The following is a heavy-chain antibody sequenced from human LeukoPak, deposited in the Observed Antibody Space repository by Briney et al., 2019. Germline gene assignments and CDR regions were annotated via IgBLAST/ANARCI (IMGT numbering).Heavy chain of an antibody. CDR1: GFTFSSYE. Sequence: GGSLRLSCAASGFTFSSYEMNWVRQALGKGLEWVSYISSSGSTIYYADSVKGRFTISRDNAKNSLYLQMNSLRAEDTAVYYCARSGYSSGWSNYYYYGMDVWGQGTTVTVSS. V-gene: IGHV3-48*03. D-gene: IGHD6-19*01. J-gene: IGHJ6*02. CDR2: ISSSGSTI. CDR3: ARSGYSSGWSNYYYYGMDV.